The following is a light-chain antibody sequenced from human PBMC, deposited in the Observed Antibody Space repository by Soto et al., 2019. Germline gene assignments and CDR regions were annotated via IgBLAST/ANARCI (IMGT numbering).Light chain of an antibody. CDR3: QQCNNWPRT. V-gene: IGKV3-15*01. CDR2: GAS. J-gene: IGKJ1*01. CDR1: QSVSIN. Sequence: EIVMTQSPATLSVSPGERATLSCWASQSVSINLAWYQQKPGQAPRLLIYGASTRATGIPARFSGSGSGTEFTLTISSLQSEDFAVYYCQQCNNWPRTFGQGTKVDIK.